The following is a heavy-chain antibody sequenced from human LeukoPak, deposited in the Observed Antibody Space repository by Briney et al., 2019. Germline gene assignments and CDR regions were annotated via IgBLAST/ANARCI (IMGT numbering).Heavy chain of an antibody. CDR3: AKVTWSSSGSDY. J-gene: IGHJ4*02. D-gene: IGHD6-19*01. V-gene: IGHV3-23*01. CDR2: INKSGGGT. CDR1: GFTFSIYD. Sequence: GGSLRLSCAASGFTFSIYDMSWVRQAPGKGLEWVSGINKSGGGTYYADSVKGRFTMSRDNSKNTLFLQMNSLRAEDTAVYYCAKVTWSSSGSDYWGQGTLVTVSS.